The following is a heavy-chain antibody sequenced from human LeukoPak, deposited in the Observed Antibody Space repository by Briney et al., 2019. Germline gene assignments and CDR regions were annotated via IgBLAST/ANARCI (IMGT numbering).Heavy chain of an antibody. CDR2: IFSGGST. J-gene: IGHJ3*01. Sequence: GGSLRLSCAASVTVRSNYMSWVRQAPGKGLEWVSVIFSGGSTSYADSVKGRFTISRDNSKNTVYLQIDGLRTEDTGVHYCATNVVVVAATGVLDVWGQGTMVTVSS. CDR3: ATNVVVVAATGVLDV. D-gene: IGHD2-15*01. V-gene: IGHV3-53*05. CDR1: VTVRSNY.